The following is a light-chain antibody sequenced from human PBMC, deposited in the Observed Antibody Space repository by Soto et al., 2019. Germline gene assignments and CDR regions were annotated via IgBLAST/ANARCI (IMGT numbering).Light chain of an antibody. CDR1: QSFRGL. CDR2: DAY. CDR3: QQRHMWPIT. V-gene: IGKV3-11*01. Sequence: VLTQSPVTLSLSPGERATLSCRASQSFRGLLAWYQQKPGQAPRLLIYDAYNRPTGIPPRFSGSGSGTDFTLTISSLEPEDSAVYYCQQRHMWPITFGQGTRLEIK. J-gene: IGKJ5*01.